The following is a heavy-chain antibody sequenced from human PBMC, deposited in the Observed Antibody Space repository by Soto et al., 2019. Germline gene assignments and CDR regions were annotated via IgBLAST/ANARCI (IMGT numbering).Heavy chain of an antibody. J-gene: IGHJ3*02. CDR1: GGSISSYY. V-gene: IGHV4-59*08. CDR3: ARHVGITMIRGVLDAYDI. D-gene: IGHD3-10*01. CDR2: IYYMGST. Sequence: SETLSLTCTVSGGSISSYYWSWIRQPPGKGLEWIGYIYYMGSTNYDPSLKSRVTISVDMSRNQFSLKLNSVTAEDTAVYFCARHVGITMIRGVLDAYDIWSQGTMVTVSS.